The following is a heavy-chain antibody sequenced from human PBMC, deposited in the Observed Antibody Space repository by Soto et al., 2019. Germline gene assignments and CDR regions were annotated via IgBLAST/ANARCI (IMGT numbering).Heavy chain of an antibody. CDR1: GYTFTSYG. D-gene: IGHD6-19*01. Sequence: QVQLVQSGAEVKKPGASVKVSCKASGYTFTSYGISWVRQAPGQGLEWMGWISAYNGNTNYAQKLQGRVTMTTDTSTRPAYMELRRLRSDDTAVYYCARDVEIAVAGTRLDYWGQGTLVTVSS. V-gene: IGHV1-18*01. CDR3: ARDVEIAVAGTRLDY. J-gene: IGHJ4*02. CDR2: ISAYNGNT.